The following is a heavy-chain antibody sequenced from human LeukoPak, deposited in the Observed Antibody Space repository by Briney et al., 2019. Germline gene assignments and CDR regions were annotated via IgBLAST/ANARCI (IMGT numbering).Heavy chain of an antibody. D-gene: IGHD6-19*01. Sequence: SETLSLTCTVSGGSISSYYWSWIRQPPGKGLEWIGYIYYSGSTNYNPSLKSRVTISVDTSKNQFSLKLSSVTAADTAVYYCARRSGYSSGWDFDYWGQGTLVTVSS. CDR3: ARRSGYSSGWDFDY. CDR1: GGSISSYY. V-gene: IGHV4-59*01. J-gene: IGHJ4*02. CDR2: IYYSGST.